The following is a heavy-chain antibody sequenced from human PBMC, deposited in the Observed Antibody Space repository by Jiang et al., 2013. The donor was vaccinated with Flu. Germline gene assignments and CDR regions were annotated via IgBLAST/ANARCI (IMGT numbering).Heavy chain of an antibody. CDR3: ARDIGPLTYYDFWSGDNGAFDI. CDR2: IYYSGST. D-gene: IGHD3-3*01. Sequence: SASGLVKPSETLSLTCTVSGGSISSYYWSWIRQPPGKGLEWIGYIYYSGSTNYNPSLKSRVTISVDTSKNQFSLKLSSVTAADTAVYYCARDIGPLTYYDFWSGDNGAFDIWGQGTMVTVSS. J-gene: IGHJ3*02. V-gene: IGHV4-59*01. CDR1: GGSISSYY.